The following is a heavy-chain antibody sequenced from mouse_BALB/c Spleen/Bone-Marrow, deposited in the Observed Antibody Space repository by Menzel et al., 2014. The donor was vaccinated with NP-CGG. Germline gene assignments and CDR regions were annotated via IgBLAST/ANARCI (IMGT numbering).Heavy chain of an antibody. CDR3: ARRDYGIRENYYAMDY. CDR2: IYPGDGDT. CDR1: GYTFTSYW. D-gene: IGHD1-2*01. J-gene: IGHJ4*01. Sequence: VQLQQSGAELARPGASVKLSCKASGYTFTSYWMQWVKQRPGQGLEWIGAIYPGDGDTRYTQKFKGKATLTADKSSSXAXMXLSSLASEDSAVYYCARRDYGIRENYYAMDYWGQGTSVTVSS. V-gene: IGHV1-87*01.